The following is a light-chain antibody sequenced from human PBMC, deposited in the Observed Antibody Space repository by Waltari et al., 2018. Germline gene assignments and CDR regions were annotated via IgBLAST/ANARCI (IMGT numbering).Light chain of an antibody. V-gene: IGKV3-20*01. CDR3: QKYERLPAT. Sequence: EVVLTQSPGTLSLSPGARVTLSCRASQSIDRSLVWYQQRPGQAPRLLIYGASIRATGVPDRFSGSGSGTDFSLTISRLDPEDFAVYFCQKYERLPATFGQGTKVEI. CDR1: QSIDRS. CDR2: GAS. J-gene: IGKJ1*01.